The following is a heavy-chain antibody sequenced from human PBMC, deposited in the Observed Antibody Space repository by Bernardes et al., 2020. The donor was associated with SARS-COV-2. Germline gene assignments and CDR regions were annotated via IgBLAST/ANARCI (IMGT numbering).Heavy chain of an antibody. D-gene: IGHD2-21*01. CDR3: ASGACIPQVLDF. CDR1: GGSISGYY. Sequence: SESLSLTCTVSGGSISGYYWSWVRQPPGKGLEWIGYLSYDGASNYSPSLESRATISIEPARKQFSLKLTAVTAADTAVYYCASGACIPQVLDFWARGILVTVSS. CDR2: LSYDGAS. V-gene: IGHV4-59*01. J-gene: IGHJ4*02.